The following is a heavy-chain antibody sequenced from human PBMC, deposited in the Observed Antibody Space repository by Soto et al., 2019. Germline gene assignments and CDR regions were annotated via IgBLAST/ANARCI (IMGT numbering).Heavy chain of an antibody. CDR1: GYTFTSYD. V-gene: IGHV1-8*01. D-gene: IGHD4-17*01. Sequence: QVQLVQSGAEVKKPGASVKVSCKASGYTFTSYDINWVRQATGQGLEWMGWMNPNSGNTGYAQKCQGRVTRTRNTALSTAHMELSSLRSEDTTRYYCARATNDYGDRHWSQGTLVTVSS. CDR2: MNPNSGNT. CDR3: ARATNDYGDRH. J-gene: IGHJ4*02.